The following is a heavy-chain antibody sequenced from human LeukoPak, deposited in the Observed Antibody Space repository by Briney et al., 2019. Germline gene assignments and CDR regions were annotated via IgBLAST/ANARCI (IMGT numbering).Heavy chain of an antibody. CDR2: IYYSGST. Sequence: PSETLSLTCTVSGGSISSHYWSWIRQPPGKGLEWIGYIYYSGSTNYNPSLKSRVTISVDTSKNQFSLKLSSVTAADTAVYYCARGASRDTAMVLYYYYYMDVWGKGNTVTVSS. D-gene: IGHD5-18*01. CDR1: GGSISSHY. J-gene: IGHJ6*03. V-gene: IGHV4-59*11. CDR3: ARGASRDTAMVLYYYYYMDV.